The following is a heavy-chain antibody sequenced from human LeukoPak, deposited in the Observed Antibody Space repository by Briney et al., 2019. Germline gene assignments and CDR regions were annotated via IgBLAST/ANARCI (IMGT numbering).Heavy chain of an antibody. D-gene: IGHD6-13*01. V-gene: IGHV4-4*07. CDR1: GGSISSYY. Sequence: PSGTLSLTCTVSGGSISSYYWSWIRQPAGKGLEWIGRIYTSGSTNYNPSLRSRVTMSVDTSKNQFSLKPSSVTAADTAVYYCARDGSGYSSSWYFDYWGQGTLVTVSS. J-gene: IGHJ4*02. CDR3: ARDGSGYSSSWYFDY. CDR2: IYTSGST.